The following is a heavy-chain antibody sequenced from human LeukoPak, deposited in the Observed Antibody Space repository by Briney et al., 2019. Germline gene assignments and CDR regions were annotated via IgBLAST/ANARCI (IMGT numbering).Heavy chain of an antibody. Sequence: GASVKASCKASGYTFTGYYMHWVRQAPGQGLEWMGWINPNSGGTNYAQKFQGRVTMTRDTSISTAYMELSRLRSDDTAVYYCARVRTTVVPLGPGYWGQGTLVTVSS. CDR1: GYTFTGYY. J-gene: IGHJ4*02. D-gene: IGHD4-23*01. CDR2: INPNSGGT. V-gene: IGHV1-2*02. CDR3: ARVRTTVVPLGPGY.